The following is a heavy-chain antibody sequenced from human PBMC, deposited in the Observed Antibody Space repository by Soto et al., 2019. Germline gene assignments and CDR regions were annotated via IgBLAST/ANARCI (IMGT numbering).Heavy chain of an antibody. J-gene: IGHJ6*02. CDR1: GYSFTSYA. D-gene: IGHD2-2*01. Sequence: GASVKVSCKASGYSFTSYAIYWVRQAPGQRLEWTGWINAGNGNTKYSQKLQGRVTFTGDTSASTAHMELSSLRSEDTAVYFCARGVENIVVVLDVFGYYGMDVWGQGTTVTVSS. V-gene: IGHV1-3*01. CDR3: ARGVENIVVVLDVFGYYGMDV. CDR2: INAGNGNT.